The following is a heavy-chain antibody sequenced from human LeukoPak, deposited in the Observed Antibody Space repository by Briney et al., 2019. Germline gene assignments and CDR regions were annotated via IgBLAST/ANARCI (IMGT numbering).Heavy chain of an antibody. D-gene: IGHD6-19*01. CDR3: ARGQRAVAGTGTAW. J-gene: IGHJ4*02. CDR2: ISAYNGNT. V-gene: IGHV1-18*01. CDR1: GYTFTSYD. Sequence: GASVKVSCKASGYTFTSYDINWVRQATGQGLEWMGWISAYNGNTNYAQKLQGRVTVTTDTSTSTAYMELRSLRSDDTAVYYCARGQRAVAGTGTAWWGQGTLVTVSS.